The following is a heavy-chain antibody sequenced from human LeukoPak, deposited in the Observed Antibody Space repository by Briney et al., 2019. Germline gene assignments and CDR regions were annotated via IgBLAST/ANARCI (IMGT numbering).Heavy chain of an antibody. Sequence: SETLSLTCAVYGGSFSGYYWSWIRQPPGKGLEWIGEINHSGSTNYNPSLKSRVTISVDTSKNQFSLKLSSVTAADTAVYYCAREGDSSGYEYWGQGTLVTVSS. V-gene: IGHV4-34*01. CDR2: INHSGST. J-gene: IGHJ4*02. CDR1: GGSFSGYY. CDR3: AREGDSSGYEY. D-gene: IGHD3-22*01.